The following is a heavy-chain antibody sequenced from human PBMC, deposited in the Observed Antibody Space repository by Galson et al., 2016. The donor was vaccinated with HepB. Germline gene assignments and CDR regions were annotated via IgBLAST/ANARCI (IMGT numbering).Heavy chain of an antibody. CDR2: IYPRDSDT. J-gene: IGHJ4*02. CDR1: GFTFSTYW. Sequence: QSGAEVKKPGESLKISCKGSGFTFSTYWIGWVRQMPGKGLEWMGFIYPRDSDTRYSPSFEGQVSISADESTSTAYLQWSSLKASDTAMYYCASQSCGWLDNWGQGTLVTVSS. D-gene: IGHD6-19*01. CDR3: ASQSCGWLDN. V-gene: IGHV5-51*01.